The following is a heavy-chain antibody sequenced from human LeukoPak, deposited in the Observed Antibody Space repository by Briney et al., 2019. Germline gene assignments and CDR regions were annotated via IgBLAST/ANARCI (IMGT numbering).Heavy chain of an antibody. CDR2: IYPGDSDT. CDR1: GYSFTSYW. Sequence: GESLKISCKGSGYSFTSYWIGWVRQMPGKGLEWMGIIYPGDSDTRYSPSFQGQVTISADKSISTAYLQWSSLKASDTAMYYCASRYFSGGSCYDAFDIWGQGTMVTVSS. D-gene: IGHD2-15*01. V-gene: IGHV5-51*01. J-gene: IGHJ3*02. CDR3: ASRYFSGGSCYDAFDI.